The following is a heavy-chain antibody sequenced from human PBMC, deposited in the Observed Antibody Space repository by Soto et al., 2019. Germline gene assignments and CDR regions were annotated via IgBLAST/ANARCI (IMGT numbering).Heavy chain of an antibody. CDR1: GGSFSGYH. J-gene: IGHJ4*02. CDR2: INHSGNA. Sequence: SETLSLTCAVSGGSFSGYHWSWIRQPPEKGLEWIGEINHSGNANYNPSLKSRVIISVDTSKNQFSLKLSSVTATDTAVYFCARGRDLDYWGQGTLVTVS. V-gene: IGHV4-34*01. CDR3: ARGRDLDY.